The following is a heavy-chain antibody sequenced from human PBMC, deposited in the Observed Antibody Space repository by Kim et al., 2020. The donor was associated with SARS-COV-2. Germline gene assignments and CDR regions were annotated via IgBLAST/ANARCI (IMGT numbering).Heavy chain of an antibody. J-gene: IGHJ4*02. CDR3: ARVNNEDYDFWSGYFDY. Sequence: SETLSLTCTVSGGSISSSSYYWGWIRQPPGKGLEWIGSIYYSGSTYYNPSLKSRVTISVDTSKNQFSLKLSSVTAADTAVYYCARVNNEDYDFWSGYFDYLGPGTLVTVSP. D-gene: IGHD3-3*01. V-gene: IGHV4-39*07. CDR1: GGSISSSSYY. CDR2: IYYSGST.